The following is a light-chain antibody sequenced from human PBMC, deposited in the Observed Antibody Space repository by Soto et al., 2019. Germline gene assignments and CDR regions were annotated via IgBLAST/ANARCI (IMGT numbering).Light chain of an antibody. V-gene: IGKV3-20*01. Sequence: EIVLTQSQGTLSLSPGERATLSCRASQSVSSTFLAWYQQQPGQAPRLLIFGVSNRATGIPDRFSGSGSGTDVTRTISRLEPEDFSVYYCGQFVSAPPRTFGQGTKVEIK. J-gene: IGKJ1*01. CDR1: QSVSSTF. CDR3: GQFVSAPPRT. CDR2: GVS.